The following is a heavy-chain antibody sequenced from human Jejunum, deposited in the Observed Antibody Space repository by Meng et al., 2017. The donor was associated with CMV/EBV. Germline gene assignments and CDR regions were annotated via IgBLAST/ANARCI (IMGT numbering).Heavy chain of an antibody. Sequence: GFPFNNYAMDWVRQAPGKGLECVAIISFNGRNKYYADSVKGRFTISRDDSKNTVYLEMNSLRPEDTAVYYCARQQGYFDSTMAYFDSWGQGALVTVSS. V-gene: IGHV3-30*03. D-gene: IGHD3-22*01. J-gene: IGHJ4*02. CDR3: ARQQGYFDSTMAYFDS. CDR1: GFPFNNYA. CDR2: ISFNGRNK.